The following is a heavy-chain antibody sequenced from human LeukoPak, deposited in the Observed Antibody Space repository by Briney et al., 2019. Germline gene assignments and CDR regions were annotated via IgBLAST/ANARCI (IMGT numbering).Heavy chain of an antibody. CDR3: ARVASYYYDSSGYVHIEDAFDI. Sequence: GGSLRLSCAASGFTFSSYSMNWVRQAPGKGLEWVSSISSSSSYIYYADSLKGRFTISRDNAKNSLYLQMNSLRAEDTAVYYCARVASYYYDSSGYVHIEDAFDIWGQGTMVTVSS. J-gene: IGHJ3*02. V-gene: IGHV3-21*01. D-gene: IGHD3-22*01. CDR2: ISSSSSYI. CDR1: GFTFSSYS.